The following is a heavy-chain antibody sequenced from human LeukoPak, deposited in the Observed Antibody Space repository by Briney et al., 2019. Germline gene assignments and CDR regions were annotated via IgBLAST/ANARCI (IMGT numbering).Heavy chain of an antibody. V-gene: IGHV3-23*01. CDR1: GFTFSSYA. D-gene: IGHD1-26*01. J-gene: IGHJ3*02. CDR2: ISGSGGST. Sequence: GGSLRLSCAASGFTFSSYAMSWVRQAPGKGLEWVSAISGSGGSTYYADSVKGRFTISRDNSKNTLYLEMNSLRAEDTAVYCCAKDWSGSYSAFDIWGQGTMVTVSS. CDR3: AKDWSGSYSAFDI.